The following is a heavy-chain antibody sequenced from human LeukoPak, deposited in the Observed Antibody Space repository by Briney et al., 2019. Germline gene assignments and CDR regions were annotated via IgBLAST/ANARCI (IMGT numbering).Heavy chain of an antibody. V-gene: IGHV1-69*13. CDR3: ARGGITMMPNNWFDP. CDR2: IIPIFGTA. CDR1: GGTFSSYA. D-gene: IGHD3-22*01. Sequence: SVKVSCKASGGTFSSYAISWVRQAPGQGLEWMGGIIPIFGTANYAQKFQGRVTITADESTSTAYMELSSLRSEDTAVHYCARGGITMMPNNWFDPWGQGTLVTVSS. J-gene: IGHJ5*02.